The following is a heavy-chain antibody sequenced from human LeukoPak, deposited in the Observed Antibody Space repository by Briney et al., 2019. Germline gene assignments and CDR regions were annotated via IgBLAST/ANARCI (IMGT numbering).Heavy chain of an antibody. Sequence: SVKVSCKASGYTFTGYYMHWVRQAPGQGLEWMGWINPNSGGTNYAQKFQGRVTMTRDTSISTAYMELSRLRSDDTAVYYCARDGGLGYSYHDAFDIWGQGTMVTVSS. V-gene: IGHV1-2*02. D-gene: IGHD5-18*01. J-gene: IGHJ3*02. CDR3: ARDGGLGYSYHDAFDI. CDR2: INPNSGGT. CDR1: GYTFTGYY.